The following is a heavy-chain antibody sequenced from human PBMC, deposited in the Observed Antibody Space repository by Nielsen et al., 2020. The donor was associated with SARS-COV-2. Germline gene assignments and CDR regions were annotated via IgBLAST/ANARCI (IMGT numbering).Heavy chain of an antibody. D-gene: IGHD3-22*01. Sequence: WIRQPPGKGLEWIGNIYYSGSTYQNPSLKSRVTISVDRSKNQFSLKLSSVTAADTAVYYCARGFKEYYYDSSGYYTGNWFDPWGQGTLVTVSS. CDR3: ARGFKEYYYDSSGYYTGNWFDP. V-gene: IGHV4-39*07. J-gene: IGHJ5*02. CDR2: IYYSGST.